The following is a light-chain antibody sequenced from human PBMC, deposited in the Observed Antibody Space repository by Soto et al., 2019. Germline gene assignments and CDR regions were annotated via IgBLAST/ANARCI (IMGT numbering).Light chain of an antibody. V-gene: IGLV2-23*01. CDR1: RSDVGGYNL. J-gene: IGLJ2*01. Sequence: QSGLTQTASVSGSPGQSITMSCTGTRSDVGGYNLVSWYQQHPGKAPKLLISDDNQRPSGVSDRFSGSKSGNTASLTISGLQAEDEGDYYCTSYAGRITLVFGGGTKLTVL. CDR3: TSYAGRITLV. CDR2: DDN.